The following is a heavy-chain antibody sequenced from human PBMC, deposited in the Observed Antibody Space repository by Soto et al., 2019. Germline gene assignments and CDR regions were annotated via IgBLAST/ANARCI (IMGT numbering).Heavy chain of an antibody. V-gene: IGHV4-39*07. CDR2: IYYSGST. CDR1: GGSISSSNYY. D-gene: IGHD4-17*01. J-gene: IGHJ5*02. Sequence: SETLSLTCTVSGGSISSSNYYWGWIRQPPGKGLEWITNIYYSGSTYNNPSLKSRVTISVDTSKNQFSLKLSSVTAADTAVYYCARWCPTVVTPANWFDPWGQGTLVTAPQ. CDR3: ARWCPTVVTPANWFDP.